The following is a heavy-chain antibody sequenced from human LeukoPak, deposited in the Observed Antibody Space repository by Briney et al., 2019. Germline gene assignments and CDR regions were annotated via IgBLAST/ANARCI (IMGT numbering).Heavy chain of an antibody. CDR1: GYTFTGYY. D-gene: IGHD4-23*01. V-gene: IGHV1-2*02. CDR2: INPNSGGT. CDR3: ARDLYGGTSATFDY. Sequence: ASVKVSCKASGYTFTGYYMHWVRQAPGQGLEWMGWINPNSGGTYYAQKFQGRVTMTSDTSISTAYMELSRLRSDNTAVYYCARDLYGGTSATFDYWGQGTLITVSS. J-gene: IGHJ4*02.